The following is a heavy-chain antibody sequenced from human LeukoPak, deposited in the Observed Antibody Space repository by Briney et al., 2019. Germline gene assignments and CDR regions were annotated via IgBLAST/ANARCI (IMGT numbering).Heavy chain of an antibody. J-gene: IGHJ4*02. CDR2: ISYDGSNK. V-gene: IGHV3-30*03. CDR3: ARGRDGRGYYAEFDY. Sequence: PGGSLRLSCAASGFTFSSYGMHWVRQAPGKGLEWVAVISYDGSNKYYADSVKGRFTISRDTSKNTLYLQMNSLRAEDTAVYYCARGRDGRGYYAEFDYWGQGTLVTVSS. CDR1: GFTFSSYG. D-gene: IGHD1-26*01.